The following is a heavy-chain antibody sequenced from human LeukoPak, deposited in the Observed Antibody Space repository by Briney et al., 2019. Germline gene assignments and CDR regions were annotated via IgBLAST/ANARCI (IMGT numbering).Heavy chain of an antibody. Sequence: GASVKVSCKASGYNFISYYMHWVRQAPGQGLEWMGIINPSGGSTSYAQKFQDRVTMTRDTSTSTVYMELSSLKSEDTAVYYCAREDVVLVDAVRYYYYGMDVWGRGTLVTVSS. V-gene: IGHV1-46*01. CDR1: GYNFISYY. D-gene: IGHD2-8*01. CDR2: INPSGGST. J-gene: IGHJ6*02. CDR3: AREDVVLVDAVRYYYYGMDV.